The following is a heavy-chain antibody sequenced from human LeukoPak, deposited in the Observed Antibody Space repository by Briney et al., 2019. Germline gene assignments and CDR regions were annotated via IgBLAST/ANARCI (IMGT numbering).Heavy chain of an antibody. CDR3: ASAPSDTAMVSERNYYFDY. Sequence: PRASVKVSCKASGYTFTGYYMHWVRQAPGQGLEWMGWINPNSGGTNYAQKFQGRVTMTRDTSISTAHMELSRLRSDDTAVYYCASAPSDTAMVSERNYYFDYWGQGTLVTVSS. CDR1: GYTFTGYY. CDR2: INPNSGGT. J-gene: IGHJ4*02. V-gene: IGHV1-2*02. D-gene: IGHD5-18*01.